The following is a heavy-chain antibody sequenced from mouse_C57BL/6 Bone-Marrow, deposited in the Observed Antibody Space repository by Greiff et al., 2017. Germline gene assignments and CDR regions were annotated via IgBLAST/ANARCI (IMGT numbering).Heavy chain of an antibody. V-gene: IGHV1-81*01. CDR1: GYTFTSYG. J-gene: IGHJ2*01. Sequence: VQLVESGAELVRPGASVKLSCKASGYTFTSYGISWVKQRTGQGLEWIGEIYPRSGNTYYNEKFKGKATLTADKSSSTAYMELRSLTSEDSAVYFWERLRYYCSDYAGYWGQGTTLTVSS. CDR3: ERLRYYCSDYAGY. CDR2: IYPRSGNT. D-gene: IGHD2-13*01.